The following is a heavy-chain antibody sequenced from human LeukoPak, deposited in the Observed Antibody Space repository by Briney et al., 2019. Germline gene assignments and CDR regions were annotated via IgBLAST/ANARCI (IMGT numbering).Heavy chain of an antibody. D-gene: IGHD3-9*01. CDR1: GFTLSNAW. V-gene: IGHV3-15*01. J-gene: IGHJ3*02. CDR2: IQSKTNGGTT. Sequence: PGGSLRLSCAASGFTLSNAWMSSVRQAPAKGLELVQRIQSKTNGGTTDYAAPVKGRFTISRDDSKNTLYLQMNSLKTEDTAVYYCTTAYVLRYFDWLPYSFDIWGQGTMVTVSS. CDR3: TTAYVLRYFDWLPYSFDI.